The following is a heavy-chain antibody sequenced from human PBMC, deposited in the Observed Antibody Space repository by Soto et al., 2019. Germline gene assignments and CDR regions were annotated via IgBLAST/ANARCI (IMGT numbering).Heavy chain of an antibody. CDR2: ISGSGGST. J-gene: IGHJ4*02. CDR3: AKSGRQYYYDSSGYYFKN. CDR1: GFTFSSYA. Sequence: GGSLRLSCAASGFTFSSYAMSWVRQAPGKGPEWVSAISGSGGSTYYADSVKGRFTISRDNSKNTLYLQMNSLRAEDTAVYYCAKSGRQYYYDSSGYYFKNWGQGTLVTVSS. D-gene: IGHD3-22*01. V-gene: IGHV3-23*01.